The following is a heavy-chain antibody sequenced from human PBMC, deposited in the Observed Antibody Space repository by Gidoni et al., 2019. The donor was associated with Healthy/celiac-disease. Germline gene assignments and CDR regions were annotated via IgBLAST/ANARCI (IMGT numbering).Heavy chain of an antibody. CDR1: GCSISSYY. Sequence: QVQLQESGPGLVKPSETLSLTCTVSGCSISSYYWSWIRQPPGKGLEWIGYIYYSGSTNYNPSIKSRVTISVDTSKNQFSLKLSSVTAADTAVYYCAREVPGSGWYPAFDYGGQGNLVTVSS. CDR3: AREVPGSGWYPAFDY. D-gene: IGHD6-19*01. J-gene: IGHJ4*02. V-gene: IGHV4-59*01. CDR2: IYYSGST.